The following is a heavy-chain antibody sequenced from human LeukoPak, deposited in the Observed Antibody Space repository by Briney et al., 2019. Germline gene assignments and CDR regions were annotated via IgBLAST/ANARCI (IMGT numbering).Heavy chain of an antibody. D-gene: IGHD3-3*01. Sequence: PSETLSLTCIVSGGSISSYYWSWIRQPPGKGLEWIGYVYYSGSTYYSPSLRSRLSMSVDTSKNQFSLNLSSVTAADTAVYYCARAILTASGSVWYFDLWGRGTLVTVSS. CDR1: GGSISSYY. V-gene: IGHV4-59*06. J-gene: IGHJ2*01. CDR2: VYYSGST. CDR3: ARAILTASGSVWYFDL.